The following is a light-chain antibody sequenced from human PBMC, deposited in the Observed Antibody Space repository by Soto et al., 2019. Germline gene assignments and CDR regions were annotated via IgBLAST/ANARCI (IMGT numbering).Light chain of an antibody. CDR1: QSISSW. Sequence: DIQMTQSPSTLSASVGDRVTITCRASQSISSWLAWYQQKPGKAPKFLIYDASSLESGVPSRFSGIGSGTEFTLTISSLQPDGFATYYCQQYNSDSGYTFGQGTKLELK. J-gene: IGKJ2*01. CDR3: QQYNSDSGYT. CDR2: DAS. V-gene: IGKV1-5*01.